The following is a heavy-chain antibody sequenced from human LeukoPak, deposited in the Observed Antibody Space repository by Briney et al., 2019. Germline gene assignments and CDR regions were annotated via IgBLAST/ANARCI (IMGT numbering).Heavy chain of an antibody. V-gene: IGHV3-30*03. CDR2: ISYDGSDE. CDR3: ARDSAEYYDSSGSYSGSVGYFDY. D-gene: IGHD3-22*01. J-gene: IGHJ4*02. Sequence: PGRSLRLSCAASGFTFSSYGMHWVRQAPGKGLEWVAVISYDGSDEHYGDSVKGRFTILRDNSKNTLYLQMNSLRAEDTAVYYCARDSAEYYDSSGSYSGSVGYFDYWGQGTLVTVSS. CDR1: GFTFSSYG.